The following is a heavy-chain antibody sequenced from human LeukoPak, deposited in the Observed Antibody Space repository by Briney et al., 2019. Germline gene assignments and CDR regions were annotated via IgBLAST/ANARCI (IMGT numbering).Heavy chain of an antibody. J-gene: IGHJ3*02. CDR1: GGSINSYY. D-gene: IGHD1-26*01. CDR2: IYNSGST. CDR3: ARRLRIEGGARRGDALDM. V-gene: IGHV4-59*08. Sequence: SETLSLTCTVSGGSINSYYWTWVRQPPGKGLEWIGYIYNSGSTNYNPSLKSRVTISTDTSKKQFSLRVSSVTAADTAVYYCARRLRIEGGARRGDALDMWGQGTMVTVSS.